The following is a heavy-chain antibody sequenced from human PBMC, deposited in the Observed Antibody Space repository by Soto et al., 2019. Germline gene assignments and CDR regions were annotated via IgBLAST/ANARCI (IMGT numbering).Heavy chain of an antibody. J-gene: IGHJ4*02. CDR2: ITVGSSHI. Sequence: LRLSCTGSGFPFSAYNINWVRQAPGKGLEWVSSITVGSSHIYQPNSMKGRFTISRDDAKNSVYLQIDSLRDEDTALYYCSRSPEVGVRGAYWSQGTLVTVSS. CDR3: SRSPEVGVRGAY. V-gene: IGHV3-21*01. D-gene: IGHD3-16*01. CDR1: GFPFSAYN.